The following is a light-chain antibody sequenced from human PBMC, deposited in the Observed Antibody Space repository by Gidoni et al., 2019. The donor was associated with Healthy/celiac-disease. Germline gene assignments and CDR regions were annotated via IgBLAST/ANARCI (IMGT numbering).Light chain of an antibody. V-gene: IGKV1-5*03. CDR3: QQYNSYSYT. CDR2: KAS. Sequence: DIQQTQSPSTLSASVGDRVTITCRASQSISSWLAWYQQKPGKAPKLLIYKASSLESGVPSRFSGSGSGTEFTLTISSLQPDDFATYYCQQYNSYSYTFGQGTKLEIK. CDR1: QSISSW. J-gene: IGKJ2*01.